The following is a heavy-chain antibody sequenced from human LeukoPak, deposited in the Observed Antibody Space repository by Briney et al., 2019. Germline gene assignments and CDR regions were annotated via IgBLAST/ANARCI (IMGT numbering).Heavy chain of an antibody. D-gene: IGHD1/OR15-1a*01. V-gene: IGHV3-23*01. Sequence: PGGSLRLSCAASGFTFSSYAMSWVRQAPGKGLEWASAISGSGGSTYYADSVKGRFTISRDNAKNTLYLQMNSLRSEDTAVYYCTRDWRNKAFDIWGQGTMVTVSS. CDR1: GFTFSSYA. CDR3: TRDWRNKAFDI. J-gene: IGHJ3*02. CDR2: ISGSGGST.